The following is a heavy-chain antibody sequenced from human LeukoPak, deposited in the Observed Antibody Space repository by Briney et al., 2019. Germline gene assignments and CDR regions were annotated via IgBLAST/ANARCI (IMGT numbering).Heavy chain of an antibody. J-gene: IGHJ5*01. Sequence: DSVKGRFTISRDNAKNSLYLQMNSLRAEDTAVYYCAKHNSDWFDYWGQGTLVTVSS. CDR3: AKHNSDWFDY. V-gene: IGHV3-7*01. D-gene: IGHD6-19*01.